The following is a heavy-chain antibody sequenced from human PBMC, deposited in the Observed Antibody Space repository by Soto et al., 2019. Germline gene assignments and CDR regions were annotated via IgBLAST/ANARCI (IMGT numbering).Heavy chain of an antibody. J-gene: IGHJ4*02. CDR3: VQGSIGSYGHVSFDY. CDR1: GFSVSSNGAR. D-gene: IGHD5-18*01. CDR2: IYWDDDK. V-gene: IGHV2-5*02. Sequence: QITLKESGPPLVKPTQTLTLTCSLSGFSVSSNGARVGWIRQPPGTPLERLALIYWDDDKKYNPSLKSRLTITKDTSEYLVVLTVTDVDPADTATYLCVQGSIGSYGHVSFDYWGQGTLVTVSS.